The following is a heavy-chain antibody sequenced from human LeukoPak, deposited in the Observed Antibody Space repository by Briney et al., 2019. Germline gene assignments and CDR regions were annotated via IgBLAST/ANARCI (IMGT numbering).Heavy chain of an antibody. Sequence: PGGSLRLSCAASGFTFSSYSMNWVRQAPGKGLEWVSSISSSSSYIYYADSVKGRFTISRDNAKNSLYLQMNSLRAEDTAVYYCARGLRCSGGSCYLNQYYFDYWGQGTLVTVSS. D-gene: IGHD2-15*01. CDR2: ISSSSSYI. CDR1: GFTFSSYS. CDR3: ARGLRCSGGSCYLNQYYFDY. J-gene: IGHJ4*02. V-gene: IGHV3-21*01.